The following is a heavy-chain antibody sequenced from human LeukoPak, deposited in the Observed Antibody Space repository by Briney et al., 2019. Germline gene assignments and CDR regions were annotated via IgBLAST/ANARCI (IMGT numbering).Heavy chain of an antibody. CDR1: GFTFSSYG. J-gene: IGHJ4*02. CDR3: ARSPPLGYCSGGSCYALYYFDY. Sequence: RPGGSLRLSCAASGFTFSSYGMHWVRQAPGKGLEGVSFIQYDGSNKYYADSVKGRFTISRDNSKNTLYLQMNSLRAEDTAVYYCARSPPLGYCSGGSCYALYYFDYWGQGTLVTVSS. V-gene: IGHV3-30*02. CDR2: IQYDGSNK. D-gene: IGHD2-15*01.